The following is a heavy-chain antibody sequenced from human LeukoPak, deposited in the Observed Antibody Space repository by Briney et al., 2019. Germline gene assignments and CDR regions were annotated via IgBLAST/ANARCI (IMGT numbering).Heavy chain of an antibody. CDR1: GFTFSDYY. CDR2: INGTSGII. D-gene: IGHD2-2*01. CDR3: ARDGLSTSYAFDI. J-gene: IGHJ3*02. V-gene: IGHV3-11*01. Sequence: GGSLRLSCAASGFTFSDYYMSWIRQAPGKGLEWISYINGTSGIIYYADSVKGRFTISRDNAKNSLYLQMNSLRADDTAVYYCARDGLSTSYAFDIWGQGTTVTVSS.